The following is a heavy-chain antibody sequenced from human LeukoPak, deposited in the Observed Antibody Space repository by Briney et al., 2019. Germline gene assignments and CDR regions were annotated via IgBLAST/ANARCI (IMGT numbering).Heavy chain of an antibody. CDR3: ARVRDYDFWSGPGFDP. CDR1: GYTFTGYY. D-gene: IGHD3-3*01. V-gene: IGHV1-2*02. J-gene: IGHJ5*02. Sequence: ASVKVSCKASGYTFTGYYMHWVRQAPGQGLEWMGWINPNSGGTNYAQKFQGRVTMTRDTSISTAYMELSRRRSDDTAVYYCARVRDYDFWSGPGFDPWGQGTLVTVSS. CDR2: INPNSGGT.